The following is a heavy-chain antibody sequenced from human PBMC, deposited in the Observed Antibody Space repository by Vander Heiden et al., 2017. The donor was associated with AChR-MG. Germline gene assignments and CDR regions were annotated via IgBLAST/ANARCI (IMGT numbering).Heavy chain of an antibody. D-gene: IGHD6-19*01. Sequence: EVQLVESGGGLVKPGRSLGLSCTASGFTFGDYAMSWFRQAPGKGLEWVGFIRSEAYGGTTEYAASVKGRFTISRDDSKSIAYLQMNSLKTEDTAVYYCARDQRLVLGGDYWGQGTLVTVSS. J-gene: IGHJ4*02. CDR2: IRSEAYGGTT. CDR1: GFTFGDYA. V-gene: IGHV3-49*05. CDR3: ARDQRLVLGGDY.